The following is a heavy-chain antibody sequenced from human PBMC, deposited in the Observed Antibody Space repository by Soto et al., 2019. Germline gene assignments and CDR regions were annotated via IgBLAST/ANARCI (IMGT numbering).Heavy chain of an antibody. J-gene: IGHJ6*02. CDR1: GGSFIGYY. Sequence: SETLSLTCAVYGGSFIGYYWSWSRQPPGKGLEWIGEINHSGSTNYNPSLKSRVTISVDTSKNQFSLKLSSVTAADTAVYYCARRWSYYYYYGMDVWGQGTTVTVSS. V-gene: IGHV4-34*01. CDR2: INHSGST. CDR3: ARRWSYYYYYGMDV. D-gene: IGHD2-15*01.